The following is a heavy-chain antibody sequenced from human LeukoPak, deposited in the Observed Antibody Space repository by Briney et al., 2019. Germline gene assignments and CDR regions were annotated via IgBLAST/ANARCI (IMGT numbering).Heavy chain of an antibody. J-gene: IGHJ4*02. CDR2: IYHSGST. Sequence: SETLSLTCTVSGYSISSGYYWGWIRQPPGKGLEWIGSIYHSGSTYYNPSLKSRVTISVDTSKNQFSLKLSSVTAADTAVYYCAKSTPQYDSSGYYSAVLFDYWGQGTLVTVSS. CDR1: GYSISSGYY. D-gene: IGHD3-22*01. V-gene: IGHV4-38-2*02. CDR3: AKSTPQYDSSGYYSAVLFDY.